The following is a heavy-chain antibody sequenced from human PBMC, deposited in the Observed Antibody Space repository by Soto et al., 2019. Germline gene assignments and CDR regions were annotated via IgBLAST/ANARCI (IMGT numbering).Heavy chain of an antibody. D-gene: IGHD4-17*01. CDR2: ISYDGSNK. CDR1: GFTFSSYG. V-gene: IGHV3-30*18. Sequence: VQLVESVGGVVQPGRSLRLSCAASGFTFSSYGMHWVRQAPGKGLEWVAGISYDGSNKYYADSVKGRFTISRDNSKNTLYLQMNCLRAEDTVLYYCAKESEMTTVTIYGMEVWGQGNTVTVSS. J-gene: IGHJ6*02. CDR3: AKESEMTTVTIYGMEV.